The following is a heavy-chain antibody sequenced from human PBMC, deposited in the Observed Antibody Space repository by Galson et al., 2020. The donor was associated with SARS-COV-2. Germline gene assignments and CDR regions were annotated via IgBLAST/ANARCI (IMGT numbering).Heavy chain of an antibody. V-gene: IGHV3-30-3*01. Sequence: TGGSLRLSCAASGFTFSSYAMHWVRQAPGKGLEWVAVISYDGSNKYYADSVKGRFTISRDNSKNTLYLQMNSLRAEDTAVYYCARDYIVVVPAANWEPAPYYYYGMDGWGQGTTVTVSS. D-gene: IGHD2-2*01. CDR1: GFTFSSYA. J-gene: IGHJ6*02. CDR2: ISYDGSNK. CDR3: ARDYIVVVPAANWEPAPYYYYGMDG.